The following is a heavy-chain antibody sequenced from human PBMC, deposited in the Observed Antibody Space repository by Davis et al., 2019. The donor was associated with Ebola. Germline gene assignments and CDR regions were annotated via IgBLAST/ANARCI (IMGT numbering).Heavy chain of an antibody. CDR2: INHSGST. Sequence: GSLRLSCAVYGKSFSGYYWSWIRQPPGKGLEWIGEINHSGSTNYNPSLKSRVTISVDTSKNQFSLKLSSVTAADTAVYYCARARGTGAFFDYWGQGTLVTVSS. D-gene: IGHD1-14*01. CDR1: GKSFSGYY. V-gene: IGHV4-34*01. CDR3: ARARGTGAFFDY. J-gene: IGHJ4*02.